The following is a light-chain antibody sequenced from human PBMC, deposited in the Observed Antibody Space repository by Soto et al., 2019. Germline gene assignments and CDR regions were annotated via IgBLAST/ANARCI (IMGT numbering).Light chain of an antibody. CDR3: QQRSNWPLT. V-gene: IGKV3-11*01. Sequence: EIVLTQSPATLSLSPGERATLSCRASQSVSSYLAWYQQRPGQAPRLLMYDASNRATGIPARCSGSGSGTDFTLPISSLEPEDFALDYCQQRSNWPLTFGGGTKVEI. CDR1: QSVSSY. J-gene: IGKJ4*01. CDR2: DAS.